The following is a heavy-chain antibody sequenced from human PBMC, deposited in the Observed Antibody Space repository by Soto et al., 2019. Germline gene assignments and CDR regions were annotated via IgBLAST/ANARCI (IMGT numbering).Heavy chain of an antibody. CDR2: MNPNSGNT. CDR3: ARVKRGYSSSWYVYGMDV. J-gene: IGHJ6*02. Sequence: ASVKVSCKASGYTFTSYDINWVRQATGQGLEWMGWMNPNSGNTGYARKFQGRVTMTRNTSISTAYMELSSLRSEDTAVYYCARVKRGYSSSWYVYGMDVWGQGTTVTVSS. CDR1: GYTFTSYD. V-gene: IGHV1-8*01. D-gene: IGHD6-13*01.